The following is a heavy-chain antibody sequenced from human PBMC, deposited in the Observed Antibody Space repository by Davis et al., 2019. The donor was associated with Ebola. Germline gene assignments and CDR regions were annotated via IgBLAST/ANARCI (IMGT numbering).Heavy chain of an antibody. J-gene: IGHJ4*02. Sequence: ASVKVSCKTSGYSFSNYGIGWVRHAPGQGLEWMGWINIYNGNPKYAQKVQDRVTMTTDTSTGTAYMELRSLRDDDTAVYYCARAIAGVAFYFDYWGQGTLVTVSS. CDR3: ARAIAGVAFYFDY. D-gene: IGHD3-3*01. V-gene: IGHV1-18*01. CDR2: INIYNGNP. CDR1: GYSFSNYG.